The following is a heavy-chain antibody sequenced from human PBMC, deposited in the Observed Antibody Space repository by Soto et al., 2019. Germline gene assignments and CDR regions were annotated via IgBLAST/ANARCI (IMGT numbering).Heavy chain of an antibody. CDR2: INAYNGNT. CDR3: ARDRSFWFGEYRPEYFQH. J-gene: IGHJ1*01. CDR1: GYTFTSYG. Sequence: ASVKVSCKASGYTFTSYGISWVRQAPGQGLEWMGWINAYNGNTNYAQKFQGRVTMTTDTSTSTAYMELRSLRSDDTAVYYCARDRSFWFGEYRPEYFQHWGQGTLVPVSS. V-gene: IGHV1-18*01. D-gene: IGHD3-10*01.